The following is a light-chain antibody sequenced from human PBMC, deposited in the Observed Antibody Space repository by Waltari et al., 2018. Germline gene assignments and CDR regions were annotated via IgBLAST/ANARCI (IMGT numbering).Light chain of an antibody. CDR2: GAS. CDR3: QQYNNWLIT. V-gene: IGKV3-15*01. J-gene: IGKJ5*01. CDR1: QSVSSS. Sequence: EIVMTQSPATLSVSPGERATLPCRASQSVSSSLAWFQQQPGQAPRLLIYGASTRATSIPARFSGSGSGTEFTLTISSLQSEDFAVYYCQQYNNWLITFGQGTRLEIK.